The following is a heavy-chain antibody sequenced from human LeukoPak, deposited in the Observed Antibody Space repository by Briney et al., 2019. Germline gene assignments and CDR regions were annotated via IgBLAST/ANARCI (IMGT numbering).Heavy chain of an antibody. CDR3: AELGITMIGGV. J-gene: IGHJ6*04. V-gene: IGHV3-48*01. D-gene: IGHD3-10*02. CDR1: GFTVCSYW. CDR2: ISSSSSTI. Sequence: PGGSLRLSCAVSGFTVCSYWMTWVRQAPGKGLEWVSYISSSSSTIYYADSVKGRFTISRDNAKNSLYLQMNSLRAEDTAVYYCAELGITMIGGVWGKGTTVTISS.